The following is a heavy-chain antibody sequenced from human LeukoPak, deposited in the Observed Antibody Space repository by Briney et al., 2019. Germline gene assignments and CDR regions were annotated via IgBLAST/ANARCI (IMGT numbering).Heavy chain of an antibody. CDR1: GFTFRSYA. Sequence: PGGSLRLSCAASGFTFRSYAMTWVRQAPGKGLEWVSGISGSGDATWYADSVKGRFTTSRDNSKNTENLQMNSLRPEDTAVYYCAKCSGSSCFASGAFDYWGQGTLVTVSS. CDR2: ISGSGDAT. V-gene: IGHV3-23*01. CDR3: AKCSGSSCFASGAFDY. D-gene: IGHD2-15*01. J-gene: IGHJ4*02.